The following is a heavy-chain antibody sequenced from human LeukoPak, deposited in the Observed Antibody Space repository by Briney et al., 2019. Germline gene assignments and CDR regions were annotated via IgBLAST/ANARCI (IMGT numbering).Heavy chain of an antibody. V-gene: IGHV4-4*03. CDR3: ARGGGSYFNWFDP. J-gene: IGHJ5*02. CDR1: GGSISSSNW. CDR2: IYHSGST. Sequence: PGTLSLTCAVSGGSISSSNWWSWVRQPPGKGLEWIGEIYHSGSTNYNPSLKSRVTISVDKSKNQFSLKLSSVTAADTAVYYCARGGGSYFNWFDPWGQGTLVTVSS. D-gene: IGHD1-26*01.